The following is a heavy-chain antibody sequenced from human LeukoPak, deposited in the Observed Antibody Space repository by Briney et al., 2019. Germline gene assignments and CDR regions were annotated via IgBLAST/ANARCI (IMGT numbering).Heavy chain of an antibody. CDR3: ARDLGSYGAFDI. CDR1: GGSISTSSYY. V-gene: IGHV4-39*07. D-gene: IGHD1-26*01. CDR2: INYSGST. J-gene: IGHJ3*02. Sequence: SETLSLTCSVSGGSISTSSYYWGWIRQPPGKGLKWIGSINYSGSTNYNPSLKSRVTISVDTSKNQFSLKLSSVTAADTAVYYCARDLGSYGAFDIWGQGTMVTVSS.